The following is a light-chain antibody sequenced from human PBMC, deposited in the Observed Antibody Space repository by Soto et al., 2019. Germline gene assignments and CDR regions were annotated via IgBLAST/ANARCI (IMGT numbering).Light chain of an antibody. CDR1: QSLVHDDGNTY. Sequence: DIVMTQTPLSSPVTLGQPASISCRSSQSLVHDDGNTYLNWLQQRPGQPPRLLLYQISNRFSGVPDRFSGSGAGTDFTLKISRVEAEDVGIYYCMQSTHLPRTFGQGTKVEIK. CDR3: MQSTHLPRT. V-gene: IGKV2-24*01. CDR2: QIS. J-gene: IGKJ1*01.